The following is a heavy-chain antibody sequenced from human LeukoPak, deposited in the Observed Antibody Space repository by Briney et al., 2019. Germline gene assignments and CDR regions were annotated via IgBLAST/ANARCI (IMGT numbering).Heavy chain of an antibody. J-gene: IGHJ4*02. CDR3: AKGKRYSSSWYEVDY. CDR1: GFTFSSYG. Sequence: GGSLRLSCAASGFTFSSYGMHWVRQAPGKGLEWVAFISYDGSSKYYADSVKGRFTISRDNSKDTLYLQMNSLRAEDTAVYYCAKGKRYSSSWYEVDYWGQGTLVTVSS. CDR2: ISYDGSSK. V-gene: IGHV3-30*18. D-gene: IGHD6-13*01.